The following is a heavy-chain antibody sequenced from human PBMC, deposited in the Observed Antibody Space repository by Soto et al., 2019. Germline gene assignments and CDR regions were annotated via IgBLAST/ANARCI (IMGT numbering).Heavy chain of an antibody. CDR2: IKQDGTEK. V-gene: IGHV3-7*02. CDR3: AGGTGWFIVD. D-gene: IGHD6-19*01. J-gene: IGHJ4*02. Sequence: EVQLVESGGGLVQPGGSLRLSCAASGFTFSSYWMNWVRQAPGKGLEWVANIKQDGTEKHYVDSVKDRFTISRDNAKSSLHVQLTSLRADDTAVYYCAGGTGWFIVDWGQGTLVTVSS. CDR1: GFTFSSYW.